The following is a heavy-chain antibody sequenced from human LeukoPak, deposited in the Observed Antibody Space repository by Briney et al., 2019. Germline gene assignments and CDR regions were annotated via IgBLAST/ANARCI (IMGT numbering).Heavy chain of an antibody. J-gene: IGHJ4*02. CDR2: IRYDGSNK. D-gene: IGHD3-22*01. CDR3: AKESAYYDSSGYHPYFDY. Sequence: GGSLRLSCAASGFTFSSYGMHWVRQAPGKGLELVAFIRYDGSNKYNADSVKGRFTISRDNSKNTVYLQMNSLRAEDTAVYHCAKESAYYDSSGYHPYFDYWGQGTLVTVSS. V-gene: IGHV3-30*02. CDR1: GFTFSSYG.